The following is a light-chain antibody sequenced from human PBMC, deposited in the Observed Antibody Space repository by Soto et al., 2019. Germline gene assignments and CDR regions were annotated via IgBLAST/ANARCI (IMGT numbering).Light chain of an antibody. Sequence: DIRMTQSPPTLSASVGGRVTITCRASQSISGWLAWYQQRPGKAPKLLIYDASSLESGVPLRFSGSESGTEYTLAISNLQPDDSATYYCQQYKSMYTFGQGTKLEIK. J-gene: IGKJ2*01. CDR1: QSISGW. CDR2: DAS. CDR3: QQYKSMYT. V-gene: IGKV1-5*01.